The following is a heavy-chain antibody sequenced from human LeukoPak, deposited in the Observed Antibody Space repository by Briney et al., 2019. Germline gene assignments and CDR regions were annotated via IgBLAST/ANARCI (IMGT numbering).Heavy chain of an antibody. J-gene: IGHJ5*02. V-gene: IGHV4-39*07. CDR1: GGSISSSSYY. CDR2: IYYSGST. CDR3: ARDVSLAAVAGTLNWFDP. D-gene: IGHD6-19*01. Sequence: PSETLSLTCTVSGGSISSSSYYWGWIRQPPGKGLEWIGSIYYSGSTNYNPSLKSRVTISVDTSKNQFSLKLSSVTAADTAVYYCARDVSLAAVAGTLNWFDPWGQGTLVTVSS.